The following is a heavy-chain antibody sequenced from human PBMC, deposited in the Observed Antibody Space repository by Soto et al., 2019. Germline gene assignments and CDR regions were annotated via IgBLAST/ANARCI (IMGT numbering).Heavy chain of an antibody. V-gene: IGHV1-18*04. CDR2: ISAYNGNT. J-gene: IGHJ6*02. CDR3: ARYELTYAAYSYYYYGMDV. Sequence: ASVKVSCKASGYTFTSYGISWVRQAPGQGLEWMGWISAYNGNTNYAQKLQGRVTMTTDTSTSTAYMELRSLRSDDTAVYYCARYELTYAAYSYYYYGMDVWGQGTKVTVS. CDR1: GYTFTSYG. D-gene: IGHD2-2*01.